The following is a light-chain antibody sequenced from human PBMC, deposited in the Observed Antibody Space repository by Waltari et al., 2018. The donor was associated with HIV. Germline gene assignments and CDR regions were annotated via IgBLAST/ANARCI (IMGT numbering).Light chain of an antibody. Sequence: QSVLTQPPSASGTPGQRATIPCSGSSSHLGSNYVYWYQPLPGTAPKLLIYGNNQRPSGVPDRFSGSKSGTSASLAISGLRSEDEADYYCAVWGDSLNSYVFGTGTEVTVL. J-gene: IGLJ1*01. CDR2: GNN. CDR1: SSHLGSNY. CDR3: AVWGDSLNSYV. V-gene: IGLV1-47*01.